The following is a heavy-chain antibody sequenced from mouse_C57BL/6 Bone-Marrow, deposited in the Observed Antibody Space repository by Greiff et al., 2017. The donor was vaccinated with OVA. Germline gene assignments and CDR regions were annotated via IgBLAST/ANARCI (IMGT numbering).Heavy chain of an antibody. J-gene: IGHJ4*01. Sequence: EVQLQQSGAELVRPGASVKLSCTASGFTIKDDYMHWVKQRPEQGLEWIGWIDPENGDTEYASKFQGKATITADTSSNTAYLQLSSLTSEDTAVYYCTSYYYGSSFYAMDYWGQGTSVTVSS. CDR3: TSYYYGSSFYAMDY. CDR1: GFTIKDDY. CDR2: IDPENGDT. V-gene: IGHV14-4*01. D-gene: IGHD1-1*01.